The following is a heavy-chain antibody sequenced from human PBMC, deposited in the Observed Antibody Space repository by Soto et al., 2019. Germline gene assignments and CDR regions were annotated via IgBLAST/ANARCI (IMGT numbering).Heavy chain of an antibody. D-gene: IGHD1-26*01. CDR1: GFTFSSYA. J-gene: IGHJ4*02. V-gene: IGHV3-23*01. CDR3: AKDSRGSYYGFFDY. CDR2: ISGSGGSS. Sequence: PGGTLRLSCAASGFTFSSYAMSWVRQAPGRRLDWVSAISGSGGSSYYADSVKGRFTISRDNSKYTLYLQLNSLRAEDTAVYYCAKDSRGSYYGFFDYWGQGTLVTVSS.